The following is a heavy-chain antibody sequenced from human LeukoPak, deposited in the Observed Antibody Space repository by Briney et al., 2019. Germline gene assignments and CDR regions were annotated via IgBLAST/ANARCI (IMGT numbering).Heavy chain of an antibody. J-gene: IGHJ4*02. CDR2: IYTGGST. Sequence: PSETLSLTCTVSGGSLSSYYWSWIRQPARKGLEWVGRIYTGGSTNYNPSLKSRVTMSVDTSKNQFSLKLSSVTAADTAVYYCARMFRITMGGYAGYYFDYWGQGTLVTVSS. V-gene: IGHV4-4*07. CDR3: ARMFRITMGGYAGYYFDY. D-gene: IGHD3-10*01. CDR1: GGSLSSYY.